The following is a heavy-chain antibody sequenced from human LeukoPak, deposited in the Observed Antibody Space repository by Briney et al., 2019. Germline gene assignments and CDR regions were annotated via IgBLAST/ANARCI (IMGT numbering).Heavy chain of an antibody. Sequence: PSETLSLTCTVSSGSISGSDYYWCWIRQPPGKGLEWIGSINYNGNTYYASSLKSRVTISVDTSKNHFSLRLSSVTAADTAVYYCARGIVLRFLEWLLYDYWGQGTLVTVSS. CDR1: SGSISGSDYY. J-gene: IGHJ4*02. V-gene: IGHV4-39*02. CDR3: ARGIVLRFLEWLLYDY. D-gene: IGHD3-3*01. CDR2: INYNGNT.